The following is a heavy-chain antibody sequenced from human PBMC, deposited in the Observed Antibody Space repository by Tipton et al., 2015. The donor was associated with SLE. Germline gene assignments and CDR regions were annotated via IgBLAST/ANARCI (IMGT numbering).Heavy chain of an antibody. J-gene: IGHJ1*01. V-gene: IGHV4-39*07. CDR1: GGSISSSSYY. CDR2: IYYSGST. CDR3: ARVAFCGGDCYSGYFQH. Sequence: LRLSCTVSGGSISSSSYYWGWIRQPPGKGLEWIGSIYYSGSTYYKPSLKSRVTILVDTSKNQFSLKLSSVTAADTAVYYCARVAFCGGDCYSGYFQHWGQGTLVTVSS. D-gene: IGHD2-21*02.